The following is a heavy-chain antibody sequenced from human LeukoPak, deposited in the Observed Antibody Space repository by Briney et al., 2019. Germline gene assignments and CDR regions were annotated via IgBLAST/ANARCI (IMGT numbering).Heavy chain of an antibody. V-gene: IGHV3-30-3*01. Sequence: GGSLRLSCAASGFTFSSYAMHWVRQAPGKGLEWVAVISYDGSNKYYADSVKGRFTISRDNSKNTLYLQMNSLRAEDTAAYYCARDNGSEDYFDYWGQGTLFTVSS. D-gene: IGHD2-8*01. J-gene: IGHJ4*02. CDR2: ISYDGSNK. CDR1: GFTFSSYA. CDR3: ARDNGSEDYFDY.